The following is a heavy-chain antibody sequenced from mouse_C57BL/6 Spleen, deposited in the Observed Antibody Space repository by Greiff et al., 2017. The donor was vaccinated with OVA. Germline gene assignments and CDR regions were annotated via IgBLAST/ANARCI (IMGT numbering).Heavy chain of an antibody. D-gene: IGHD1-1*01. Sequence: VQLQQPGAELVRPGSSVKLSCKASGYTFTSYWMHWVKQRPIQGLEWIGNIDPSDSETHYNQKFKDKATLTVDKSSSTAYMQLSSLTSEDSAVSYCARSYYGSSYYFDYWGQGTTLTVSS. CDR2: IDPSDSET. V-gene: IGHV1-52*01. J-gene: IGHJ2*01. CDR1: GYTFTSYW. CDR3: ARSYYGSSYYFDY.